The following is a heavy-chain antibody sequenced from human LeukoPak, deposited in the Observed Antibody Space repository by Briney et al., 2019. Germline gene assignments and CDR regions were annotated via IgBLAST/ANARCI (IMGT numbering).Heavy chain of an antibody. CDR1: GGSISSGSYY. Sequence: PSETLSLTCTVSGGSISSGSYYWSWIRQPAGKGLEWIGRIYTSGSTNYNPSLKSRVTISVDTSKNQFSLKLSSVTAADTAVYYCAREPVQLWTFDYWGQGTLVTVSS. CDR2: IYTSGST. D-gene: IGHD5-18*01. V-gene: IGHV4-61*02. J-gene: IGHJ4*02. CDR3: AREPVQLWTFDY.